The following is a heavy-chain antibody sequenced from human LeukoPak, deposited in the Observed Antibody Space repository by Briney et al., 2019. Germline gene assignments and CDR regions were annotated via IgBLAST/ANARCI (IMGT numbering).Heavy chain of an antibody. CDR3: ARKWATSFDP. D-gene: IGHD1-1*01. CDR2: INTYSGDT. CDR1: GYTFISYG. V-gene: IGHV1-18*01. J-gene: IGHJ5*02. Sequence: ASVKVSCTSSGYTFISYGISWVRQAPGQGLEWMGWINTYSGDTNYAQKVQGRVTLTRDTATNTAYMELRSLRSDDTAVYYCARKWATSFDPWGQGTLVTVSS.